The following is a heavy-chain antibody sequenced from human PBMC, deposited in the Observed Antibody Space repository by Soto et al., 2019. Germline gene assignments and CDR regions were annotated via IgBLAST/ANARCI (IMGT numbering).Heavy chain of an antibody. CDR2: VYRTGST. J-gene: IGHJ4*02. V-gene: IGHV4-4*02. Sequence: ETLSLTCAVSGGSFTSNNWWTWVRQPPGQGLEWIGEVYRTGSTNYNPSLKSRVTISLDKSENQFSLKVTSLTAADTAVYYCASRDPGTSVDYWGQGTLVTV. D-gene: IGHD1-7*01. CDR3: ASRDPGTSVDY. CDR1: GGSFTSNNW.